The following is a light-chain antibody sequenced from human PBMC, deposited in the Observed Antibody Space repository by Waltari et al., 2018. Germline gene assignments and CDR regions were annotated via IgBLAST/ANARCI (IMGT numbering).Light chain of an antibody. Sequence: YRASRGGRRNLARYQQRPGPAPGLLIYDASNSATGIPARFSGSGSETDVTLTISSLEPEDSAVYDCQPRRNWPLPLGGGTKVEI. CDR1: RGGRRN. CDR3: QPRRNWPLP. V-gene: IGKV3-11*01. CDR2: DAS. J-gene: IGKJ4*01.